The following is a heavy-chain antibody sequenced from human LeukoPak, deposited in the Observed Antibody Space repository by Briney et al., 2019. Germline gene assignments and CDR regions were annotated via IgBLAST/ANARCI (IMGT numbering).Heavy chain of an antibody. CDR1: GFTFSNAG. J-gene: IGHJ6*04. CDR2: IKSKTDGGTT. CDR3: NIVKGDISGTMGYYYGRDV. V-gene: IGHV3-15*01. Sequence: GGSLRLSCAASGFTFSNAGMSWVRQAPGKGLEWVGCIKSKTDGGTTDYAAPVKGRFTISRDDSKDTLYLQMHSLKTEDTAVYYCNIVKGDISGTMGYYYGRDVWGKGTTVTVSS. D-gene: IGHD1-20*01.